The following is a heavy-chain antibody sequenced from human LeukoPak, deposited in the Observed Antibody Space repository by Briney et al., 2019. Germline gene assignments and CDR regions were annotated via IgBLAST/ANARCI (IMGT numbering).Heavy chain of an antibody. CDR1: GFTFSSYS. CDR2: ISGSGGST. J-gene: IGHJ4*02. V-gene: IGHV3-23*01. CDR3: AKVGSGWYYFDY. Sequence: GGSLRLSCAASGFTFSSYSMNWVRQAPGKGLEWVSAISGSGGSTFYADSVKGRFTISRDNSKNTLYLQMNSLRAEDTAVYYCAKVGSGWYYFDYWGQGTLVTVSS. D-gene: IGHD6-19*01.